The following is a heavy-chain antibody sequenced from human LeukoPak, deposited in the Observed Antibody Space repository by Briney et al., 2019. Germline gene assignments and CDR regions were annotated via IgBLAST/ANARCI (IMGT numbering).Heavy chain of an antibody. D-gene: IGHD3-9*01. CDR3: ARDPHRYFDWLPIDY. J-gene: IGHJ4*02. CDR2: ISAYNGNT. CDR1: GYTFTSYG. Sequence: ASVKVSCKASGYTFTSYGISWVRQAPGQGLEWMGWISAYNGNTNYAQKLQGRVTMTTDTSTSTAYMELRGLRSDDTAVYYCARDPHRYFDWLPIDYWGQGTLVTVSS. V-gene: IGHV1-18*01.